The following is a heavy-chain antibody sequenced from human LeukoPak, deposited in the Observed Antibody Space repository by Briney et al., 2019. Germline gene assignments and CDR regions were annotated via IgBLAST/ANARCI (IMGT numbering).Heavy chain of an antibody. CDR3: ARGSRVYDFWSGYYTNYYMDV. V-gene: IGHV4-59*11. D-gene: IGHD3-3*01. J-gene: IGHJ6*03. CDR2: IYCSGST. Sequence: SETLSLTCTVSGGSISSHYWSWIRQPPGKGLEWIGYIYCSGSTNYNPSLKSRVTISVDTSKNQFSLKLSSVTAADTAVYYCARGSRVYDFWSGYYTNYYMDVWGKGTTVTVSS. CDR1: GGSISSHY.